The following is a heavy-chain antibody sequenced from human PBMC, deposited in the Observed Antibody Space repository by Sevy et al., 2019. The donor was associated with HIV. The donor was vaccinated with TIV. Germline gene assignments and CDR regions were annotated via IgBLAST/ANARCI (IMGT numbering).Heavy chain of an antibody. CDR2: ISSSGSTI. Sequence: GRSLRLSCAASGFTFSDYYMSWIRQAPGKGLEWVSYISSSGSTIYYADSVKGRFTISRDNAKNSLYLQMNSLRAEDTAVYYCARGSAVGATGADYYYGMDVWGQGTTVTVSS. V-gene: IGHV3-11*04. CDR1: GFTFSDYY. J-gene: IGHJ6*02. CDR3: ARGSAVGATGADYYYGMDV. D-gene: IGHD1-26*01.